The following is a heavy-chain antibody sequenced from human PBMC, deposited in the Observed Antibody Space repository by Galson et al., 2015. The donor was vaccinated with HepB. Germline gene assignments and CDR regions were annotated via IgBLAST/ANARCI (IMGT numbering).Heavy chain of an antibody. J-gene: IGHJ3*02. CDR3: ARHGTFGGWANDAFDI. CDR2: IYPGDSDT. D-gene: IGHD6-19*01. Sequence: QSGAEVKRPGESLRISCKGSAYSFTSYWIGWVRQMPGKGLEWMGIIYPGDSDTRYSPSFQGQVTISADKSINTAYLQWSSLKASDTAMYYCARHGTFGGWANDAFDIWGHGTMVTVSS. V-gene: IGHV5-51*01. CDR1: AYSFTSYW.